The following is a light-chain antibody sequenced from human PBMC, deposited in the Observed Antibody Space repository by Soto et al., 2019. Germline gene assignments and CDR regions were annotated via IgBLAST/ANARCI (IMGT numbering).Light chain of an antibody. V-gene: IGKV3-20*01. CDR3: QQYGGSPPFT. CDR2: GAS. Sequence: EIVFTQSPGTLSLSPGERATLSCSARQSVSSSYLAWYQQKPGQAPRLLIYGASSRATGIPDRFSGSGSGTDFTLTISRLEPEDFAVYYCQQYGGSPPFTFGPGTKVDIK. CDR1: QSVSSSY. J-gene: IGKJ3*01.